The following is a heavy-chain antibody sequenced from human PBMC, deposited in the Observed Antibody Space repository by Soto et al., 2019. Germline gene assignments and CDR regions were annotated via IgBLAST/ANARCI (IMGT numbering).Heavy chain of an antibody. CDR2: INTNSGGT. Sequence: SVKVSCKASGYTFTGYYMHWVRQAPGQGLEWMGWINTNSGGTNYAQKFQGRVTMTRVTSNSTAYMEPSRLRSDGTAVYYCGRYQGGAIFGHYYNYYDMDVWDRGTTV. J-gene: IGHJ6*02. D-gene: IGHD3-3*01. V-gene: IGHV1-2*02. CDR3: GRYQGGAIFGHYYNYYDMDV. CDR1: GYTFTGYY.